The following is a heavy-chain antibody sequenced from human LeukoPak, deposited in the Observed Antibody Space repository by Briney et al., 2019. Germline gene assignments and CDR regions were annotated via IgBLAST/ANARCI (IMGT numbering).Heavy chain of an antibody. J-gene: IGHJ1*01. CDR3: AKDPQLGPSNNYFQH. CDR2: ISYDGSNK. Sequence: PGGSLRLSCAASGFSFSDYDMNWVRQAPGKGLEWVAVISYDGSNKYYADSVKGRFTISRDNSKNTLYLQMNSLRAEDTAVYYCAKDPQLGPSNNYFQHWGQGTLVTVSS. V-gene: IGHV3-30*18. CDR1: GFSFSDYD. D-gene: IGHD1-26*01.